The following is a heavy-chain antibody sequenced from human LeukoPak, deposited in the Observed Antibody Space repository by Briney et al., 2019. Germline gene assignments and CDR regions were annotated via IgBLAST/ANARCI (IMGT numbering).Heavy chain of an antibody. D-gene: IGHD4-17*01. Sequence: GGSLRLSCAASGFIVRSNYMSWVRQAPGKGLEWVAVISNDATKKYYADSVKGRSTISRDNSENTLYLQMNSLRAEDTAVYYCAKDMNTVTTTFDYWGQGTLVTVSS. J-gene: IGHJ4*02. CDR1: GFIVRSNY. CDR3: AKDMNTVTTTFDY. V-gene: IGHV3-30*18. CDR2: ISNDATKK.